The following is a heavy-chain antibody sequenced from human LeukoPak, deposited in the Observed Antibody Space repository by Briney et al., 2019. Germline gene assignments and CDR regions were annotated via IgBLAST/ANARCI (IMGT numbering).Heavy chain of an antibody. V-gene: IGHV1-18*01. Sequence: ASVKVSCKASGYTFSNYGISWVRQAPGQGLEWMGWISGYNGNTKNAQKLQGRVTMTTDTSTSTAYMELMSLRSDDTAVYYCGRDPPRFGGVFGNRVDPLGQGTLVTVSS. CDR2: ISGYNGNT. CDR1: GYTFSNYG. J-gene: IGHJ5*02. D-gene: IGHD3-10*01. CDR3: GRDPPRFGGVFGNRVDP.